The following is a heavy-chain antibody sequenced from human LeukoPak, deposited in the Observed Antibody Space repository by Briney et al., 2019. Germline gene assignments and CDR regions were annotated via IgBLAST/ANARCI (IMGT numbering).Heavy chain of an antibody. J-gene: IGHJ4*02. CDR1: GYTFNHYG. V-gene: IGHV1-46*02. CDR3: ARDQEGFDY. CDR2: IYPRDGST. Sequence: ASVKVSCKASGYTFNHYGFSWVRQAPGQGLEWMGMIYPRDGSTSYAQKFQGRVTVTRDTSTSTVHMELSGLRSEDTAVYYCARDQEGFDYWGQGTLVTVSS.